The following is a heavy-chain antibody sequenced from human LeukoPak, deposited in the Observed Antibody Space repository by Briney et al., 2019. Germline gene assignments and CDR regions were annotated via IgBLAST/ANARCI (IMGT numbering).Heavy chain of an antibody. CDR3: ARTLSDSGLSY. J-gene: IGHJ4*02. D-gene: IGHD2/OR15-2a*01. CDR2: IHPSGIPT. V-gene: IGHV1-46*01. Sequence: ASVKVSCKASGYTFTSYYIHWVRQAPGQGLEWMGKIHPSGIPTNYAQTFQDRFTMTTDTSTTTVYMDLTSLRSDDTAVYYCARTLSDSGLSYWGQGTLVTVSS. CDR1: GYTFTSYY.